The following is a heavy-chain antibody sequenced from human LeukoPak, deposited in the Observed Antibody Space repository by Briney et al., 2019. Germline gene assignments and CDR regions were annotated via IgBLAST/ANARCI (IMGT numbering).Heavy chain of an antibody. J-gene: IGHJ4*02. CDR1: GFTFSGSA. V-gene: IGHV3-73*01. Sequence: GGSLRLSCAASGFTFSGSAMHWVRQASGKGLEWVGRIRSKANSYATAYAASVKGRFTISRDDSKNTAYLQMNSLKTEDTAVYYCTRPADCSGGSCYSHCWGQGTLVTVSS. CDR2: IRSKANSYAT. CDR3: TRPADCSGGSCYSHC. D-gene: IGHD2-15*01.